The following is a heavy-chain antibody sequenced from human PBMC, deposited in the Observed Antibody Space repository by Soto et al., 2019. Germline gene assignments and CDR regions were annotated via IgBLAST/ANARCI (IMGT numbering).Heavy chain of an antibody. V-gene: IGHV1-2*02. CDR1: GYTFTGHY. Sequence: ASVKFSCKASGYTFTGHYIHWVRQAPEQGPEWMGEIGPESGATRYAQRFQGRVTMTMDMSITTVYMELNNLSPDDTAVYYCGRGRSGQIVVFYWGQGTPVTVSS. CDR2: IGPESGAT. J-gene: IGHJ4*02. D-gene: IGHD1-26*01. CDR3: GRGRSGQIVVFY.